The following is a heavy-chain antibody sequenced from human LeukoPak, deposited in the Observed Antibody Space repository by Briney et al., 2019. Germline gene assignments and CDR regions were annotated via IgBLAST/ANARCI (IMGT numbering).Heavy chain of an antibody. J-gene: IGHJ6*02. D-gene: IGHD4-17*01. V-gene: IGHV3-74*01. CDR3: ARANSDYGDYGGRNYYYGMDV. CDR1: GLTNINYW. CDR2: IKLDEKTA. Sequence: PGGSLRLSCAASGLTNINYWIHWVRQVPGKGLVWVSRIKLDEKTAYYADFVKGRFTISRDNAKTTVYLQMNSLRAEDTAVYYCARANSDYGDYGGRNYYYGMDVWGQGTTVTVSS.